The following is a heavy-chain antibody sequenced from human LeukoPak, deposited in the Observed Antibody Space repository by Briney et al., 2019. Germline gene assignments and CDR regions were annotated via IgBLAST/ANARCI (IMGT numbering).Heavy chain of an antibody. CDR1: GFTFSSYA. Sequence: GGSLRLSCAASGFTFSSYAMNWVRQAPGKGLEWVSAISGSGDNTYYADSVKGRFTISRDNSENTLYLQMNSLRAEDTAVYYCAKGTGYSSGWAFDYWGQGTLVTVSS. V-gene: IGHV3-23*01. CDR2: ISGSGDNT. D-gene: IGHD6-19*01. J-gene: IGHJ4*02. CDR3: AKGTGYSSGWAFDY.